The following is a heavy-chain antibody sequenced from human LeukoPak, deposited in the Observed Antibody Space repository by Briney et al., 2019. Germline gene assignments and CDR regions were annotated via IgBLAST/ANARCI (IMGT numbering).Heavy chain of an antibody. J-gene: IGHJ4*02. CDR2: ISGSGGST. Sequence: GGSLRLSCAASGFTFSSYAMSWVRQAPGKGLEWVSAISGSGGSTYYADSVKGRFTIARDYSKNTLHLQMNSPRDEDTAVYYCAKEAVAGDYFDYWGQGTLVTVSS. CDR1: GFTFSSYA. CDR3: AKEAVAGDYFDY. V-gene: IGHV3-23*01. D-gene: IGHD6-19*01.